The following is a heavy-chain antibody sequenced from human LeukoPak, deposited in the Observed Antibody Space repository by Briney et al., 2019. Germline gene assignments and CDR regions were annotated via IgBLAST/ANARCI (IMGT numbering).Heavy chain of an antibody. CDR1: GFTFSSYS. V-gene: IGHV3-21*01. J-gene: IGHJ4*02. D-gene: IGHD5-18*01. CDR3: ARGRVRDTAMDGDC. CDR2: ISSSSSYI. Sequence: GGSLRLSCAASGFTFSSYSMNWVRQAPGKGLEWVSSISSSSSYIYYADSVKGRFTISGDNAKNSLYLQMNSLRAEDTAVYYCARGRVRDTAMDGDCWGQGTLVTVSS.